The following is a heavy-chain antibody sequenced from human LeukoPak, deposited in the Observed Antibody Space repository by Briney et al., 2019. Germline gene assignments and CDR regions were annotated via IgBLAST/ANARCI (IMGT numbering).Heavy chain of an antibody. J-gene: IGHJ6*03. CDR3: AKDATPALGTVYMDV. CDR1: GFTFSNYE. D-gene: IGHD6-13*01. V-gene: IGHV3-48*03. CDR2: VSNFGDII. Sequence: GGSLRLSCAASGFTFSNYEMNWVRQAPGKGLEWISHVSNFGDIIHYADSVEGRFTISRDNDKNSIYLQMNSLRAEDTAVYYCAKDATPALGTVYMDVWGKGTTVTISS.